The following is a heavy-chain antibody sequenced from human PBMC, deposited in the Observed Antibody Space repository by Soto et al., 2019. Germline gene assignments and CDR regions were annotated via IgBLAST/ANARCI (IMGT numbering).Heavy chain of an antibody. D-gene: IGHD3-10*01. J-gene: IGHJ4*02. V-gene: IGHV2-5*04. CDR3: IRVLWFGELF. CDR2: IYWYDDK. Sequence: QITLKESGPTLVKPTQTLTLTCTFSGFSLSTRGVGVGWIRQTPGKALEWLALIYWYDDKRYSPTLKSRLTITKDTSKDQVLLVMSNMDPVDTATYYCIRVLWFGELFWGQGTLVTVSS. CDR1: GFSLSTRGVG.